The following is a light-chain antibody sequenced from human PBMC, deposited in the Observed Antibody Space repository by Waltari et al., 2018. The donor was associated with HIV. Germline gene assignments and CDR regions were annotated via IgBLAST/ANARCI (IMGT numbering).Light chain of an antibody. V-gene: IGLV1-44*01. CDR3: SAWDDNLNAL. CDR1: RSNIGSNS. J-gene: IGLJ2*01. CDR2: GND. Sequence: QSVLIQPPSASGTPGQRVTISCSGRRSNIGSNSVNWYQQFPGTAPKPLILGNDRRPSGVPDRFSGSKSGTSASLVINGLQPEDEADYYCSAWDDNLNALFGGGTKLTVL.